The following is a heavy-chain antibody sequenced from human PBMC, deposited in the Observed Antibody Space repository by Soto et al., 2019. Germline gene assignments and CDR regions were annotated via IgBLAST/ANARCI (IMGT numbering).Heavy chain of an antibody. CDR3: AIHGATTMARGAMKHYYYVMDV. J-gene: IGHJ6*02. V-gene: IGHV1-69*06. Sequence: QVQLVQSGAEAGKPGSSVKVSCRASGGIFSSFTISWVRQAPGQGLEWLGGIIPIFDTPTYAQNFQGRVTVTADKSTNTVYMELSSLRSEDTAVYYCAIHGATTMARGAMKHYYYVMDVWGQGTTVTVSS. CDR2: IIPIFDTP. CDR1: GGIFSSFT. D-gene: IGHD3-10*01.